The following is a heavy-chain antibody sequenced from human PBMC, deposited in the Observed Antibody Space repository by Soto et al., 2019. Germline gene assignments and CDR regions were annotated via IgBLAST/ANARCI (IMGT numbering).Heavy chain of an antibody. V-gene: IGHV1-18*01. CDR2: ISAYNGNT. Sequence: ASVKVSCKASGYTFTSYGISRVRQAPGQGLEWMGWISAYNGNTNYAQKLQGRVTMTTDTSTSTAYMELRSLRSDDTAVYYCAAGCGGDCYYSAFDIWGQGTMVTVSS. D-gene: IGHD2-21*01. CDR3: AAGCGGDCYYSAFDI. CDR1: GYTFTSYG. J-gene: IGHJ3*02.